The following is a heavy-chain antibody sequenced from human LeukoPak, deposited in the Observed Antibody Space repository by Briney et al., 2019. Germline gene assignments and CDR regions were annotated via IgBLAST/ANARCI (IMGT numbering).Heavy chain of an antibody. D-gene: IGHD5-18*01. J-gene: IGHJ4*02. CDR2: ISTYNYHT. CDR3: ARQVDTTMALPDY. CDR1: GYTFTSYG. Sequence: GASVKVSCKSSGYTFTSYGVSWVRQAPGQGLEWMGWISTYNYHTNYAQKFGGRVTLTKDTSTSTVYMELRSLRSDGTAIYYCARQVDTTMALPDYWGQGTRVTVSS. V-gene: IGHV1-18*01.